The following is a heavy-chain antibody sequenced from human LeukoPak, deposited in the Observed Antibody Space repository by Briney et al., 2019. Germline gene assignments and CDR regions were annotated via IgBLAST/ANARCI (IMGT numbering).Heavy chain of an antibody. V-gene: IGHV3-7*01. J-gene: IGHJ3*02. Sequence: GGSLRLSCAASGFTFSSYWMSWVRQAPGKGLEWVANIKQDGSEKYYVDSVKGRFTISRDNAKNSLYLQMNGLRAEDTAVYYCARVSGSSWYGAFDIWGQGTMVTVSS. CDR2: IKQDGSEK. D-gene: IGHD6-13*01. CDR3: ARVSGSSWYGAFDI. CDR1: GFTFSSYW.